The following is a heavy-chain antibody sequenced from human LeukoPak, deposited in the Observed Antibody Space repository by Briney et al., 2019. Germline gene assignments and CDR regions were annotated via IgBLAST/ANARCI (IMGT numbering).Heavy chain of an antibody. CDR1: GFTFSSYA. V-gene: IGHV3-23*01. CDR3: ARDVAGAGSH. D-gene: IGHD3-10*01. J-gene: IGHJ4*02. CDR2: ISGSGGST. Sequence: PGGSLRLSCAASGFTFSSYAMSWVRQAPGKGLEWVSAISGSGGSTYYADSVKGRFTISRDNAKNTLYLHMNTLRAEDAAIYYCARDVAGAGSHWGQGTLVTVSS.